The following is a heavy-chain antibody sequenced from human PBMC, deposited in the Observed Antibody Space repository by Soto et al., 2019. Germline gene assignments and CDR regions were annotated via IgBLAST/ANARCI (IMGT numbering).Heavy chain of an antibody. CDR2: ISGSGGST. CDR1: GFTFSSYA. J-gene: IGHJ4*02. D-gene: IGHD4-17*01. V-gene: IGHV3-23*01. CDR3: ARVLLTGNDYGDYLLVFDY. Sequence: SGGSLRLSCAASGFTFSSYAMSWVRQAPGKGLEWVSAISGSGGSTYYADSVKGRFTISRDNSKNTLYLQMNSLRSEDTAVYYCARVLLTGNDYGDYLLVFDYWGQGTLVTVSS.